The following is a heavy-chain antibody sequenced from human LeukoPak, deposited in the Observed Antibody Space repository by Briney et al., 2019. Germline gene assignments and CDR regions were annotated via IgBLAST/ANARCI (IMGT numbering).Heavy chain of an antibody. J-gene: IGHJ4*02. CDR2: LSGSGTST. Sequence: HPGGSLRLSCAASGFPFSSYAMSWVRQAAGKGLEWVSGLSGSGTSTYYADSVKGRFTISRDNSKNALYLQMNSLRAEDTAIYYCAKTRGYSYGYVFDYWGQGTLVTVSS. D-gene: IGHD5-18*01. V-gene: IGHV3-23*01. CDR1: GFPFSSYA. CDR3: AKTRGYSYGYVFDY.